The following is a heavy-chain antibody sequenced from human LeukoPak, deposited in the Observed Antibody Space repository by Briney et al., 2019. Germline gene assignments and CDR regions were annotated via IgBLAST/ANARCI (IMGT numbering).Heavy chain of an antibody. V-gene: IGHV1-2*02. CDR3: ARAADSSGYYELNYFDY. CDR1: GYTFTGYY. CDR2: INPNSGGT. J-gene: IGHJ4*02. D-gene: IGHD3-22*01. Sequence: GASVKVSCKASGYTFTGYYMHWVRQAPGQGLEWMGWINPNSGGTNYAQKFQGRVTMTRDTSISTAYMELSSLRSEDTAVYYCARAADSSGYYELNYFDYWGQGTLVTVSS.